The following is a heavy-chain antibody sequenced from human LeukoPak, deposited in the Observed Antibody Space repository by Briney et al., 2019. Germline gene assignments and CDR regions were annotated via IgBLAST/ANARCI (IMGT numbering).Heavy chain of an antibody. CDR1: GYTFTSYG. CDR2: ISAYNGNT. Sequence: GASVKVSCKAPGYTFTSYGISWVRQAPGQGLEWMGWISAYNGNTNYAQKLQGRVAMTTDTSRSTAYMELRSLRSDDTAVYYCAKAEILEWLLPRHYFDYWGQGTLVTVSS. J-gene: IGHJ4*02. CDR3: AKAEILEWLLPRHYFDY. D-gene: IGHD3-3*01. V-gene: IGHV1-18*01.